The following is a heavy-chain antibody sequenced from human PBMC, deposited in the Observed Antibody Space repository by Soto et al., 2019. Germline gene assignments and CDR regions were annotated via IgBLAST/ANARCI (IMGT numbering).Heavy chain of an antibody. Sequence: QVQLVQSGAEVTKPGASVKVSCKASGYTFTNYDIHWVRQATGQGREWMGWMNPDSGNTGQSKQFQGRVTMTRDTSISTAYMELSSLRSEDTAVYYCARGRFRRTWFDPWGQGTLVTVSS. CDR2: MNPDSGNT. D-gene: IGHD3-16*01. CDR3: ARGRFRRTWFDP. J-gene: IGHJ5*02. V-gene: IGHV1-8*01. CDR1: GYTFTNYD.